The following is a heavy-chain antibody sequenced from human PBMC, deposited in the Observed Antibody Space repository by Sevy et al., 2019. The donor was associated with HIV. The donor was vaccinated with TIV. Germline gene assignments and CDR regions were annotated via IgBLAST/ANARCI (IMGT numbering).Heavy chain of an antibody. CDR1: GGTFSSYA. CDR2: ILPIFGTA. V-gene: IGHV1-69*13. Sequence: ASVKVSCKASGGTFSSYAISWVRQAPGQGLEWIGGILPIFGTANYAQKFQGRVTITADESTSTAYMELSSLRSEDTAVYYCARSITGNTRGLNWFDRWGQGTLVTVSS. J-gene: IGHJ5*02. D-gene: IGHD1-7*01. CDR3: ARSITGNTRGLNWFDR.